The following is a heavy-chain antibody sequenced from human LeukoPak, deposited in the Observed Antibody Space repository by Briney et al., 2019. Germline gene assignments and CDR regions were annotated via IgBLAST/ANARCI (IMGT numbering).Heavy chain of an antibody. CDR1: VYTFTNYG. D-gene: IGHD4-11*01. V-gene: IGHV1-18*01. CDR2: ISAYNGNT. CDR3: ARWDYSNYFDY. J-gene: IGHJ4*02. Sequence: GASVTVSFKASVYTFTNYGISWVRQAPGQGLEWMGWISAYNGNTNYAQKLQGRVTMTTDTSTSTDYMELRSLRSDDTAVYYCARWDYSNYFDYWGQGTLVTVSS.